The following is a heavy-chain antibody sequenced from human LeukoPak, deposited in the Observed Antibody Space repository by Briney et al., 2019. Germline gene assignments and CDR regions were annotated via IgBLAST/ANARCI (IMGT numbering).Heavy chain of an antibody. V-gene: IGHV1-46*02. CDR2: INPSGGST. J-gene: IGHJ4*02. Sequence: ASVKVSCKASGYTFNNHYMYWVRQAPGQGLEWMGVINPSGGSTSYAQKFQGRVTMTRDTSTRTVYMEVNSLRCEDTAVYYCARQGTYSSAIGMGYWGQGTLVTVSS. CDR3: ARQGTYSSAIGMGY. D-gene: IGHD6-19*01. CDR1: GYTFNNHY.